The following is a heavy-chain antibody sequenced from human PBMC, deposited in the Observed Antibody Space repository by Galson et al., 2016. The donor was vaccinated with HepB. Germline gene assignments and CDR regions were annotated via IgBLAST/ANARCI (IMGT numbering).Heavy chain of an antibody. J-gene: IGHJ4*02. V-gene: IGHV3-64D*06. CDR3: VKDLSHGALEAAC. D-gene: IGHD2-15*01. CDR1: GFTFSYAD. Sequence: SLRLSCAATGFTFSYADMHWVRHPPGKGLEYVSAINYNGHSTYYADSVKGRFTVSRDNSKNTVYLQMSSLRPEDTALYFCVKDLSHGALEAACWGQGTLVTVSS. CDR2: INYNGHST.